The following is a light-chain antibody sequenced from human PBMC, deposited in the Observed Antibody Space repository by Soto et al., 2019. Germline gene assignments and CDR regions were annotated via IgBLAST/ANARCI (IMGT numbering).Light chain of an antibody. CDR2: AAY. J-gene: IGKJ1*01. V-gene: IGKV1-39*01. CDR1: QSISSY. Sequence: DIQMTQSPSSLSASVGHRVTITCRASQSISSYLNWYQQKPGKAPKLLIYAAYSLQSGVTSRFSGSGSGTDFTLTISSLQPEDFATYYCQQSYSTPQTFGPGTKVEIK. CDR3: QQSYSTPQT.